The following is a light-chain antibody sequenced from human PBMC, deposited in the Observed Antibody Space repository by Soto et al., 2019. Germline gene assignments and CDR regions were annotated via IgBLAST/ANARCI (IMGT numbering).Light chain of an antibody. CDR3: QHYDSSPPRLT. J-gene: IGKJ4*01. V-gene: IGKV3-20*01. CDR1: QNIVGNY. CDR2: STS. Sequence: EVVLTQSPGTLSLSSGERATLSCRASQNIVGNYLAWYQQKPGQAPRLLIYSTSSRASGIPDRFSGGVSGTDFTLTISRLEPDDFAVYYCQHYDSSPPRLTFGGGSKV.